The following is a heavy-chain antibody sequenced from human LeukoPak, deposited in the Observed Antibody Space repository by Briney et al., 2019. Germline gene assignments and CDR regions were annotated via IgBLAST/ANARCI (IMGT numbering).Heavy chain of an antibody. Sequence: DPGGSLRLSCAASGFTFSSYAMSWVRQASGKGLEWVSAISGSGGSTYYADSVKGRFTISRDNSKNTLYLQMNSLRAGDTAVYYCAVYYGSVMGAFDIWGQGTMVTVSS. CDR1: GFTFSSYA. D-gene: IGHD3-10*01. CDR2: ISGSGGST. J-gene: IGHJ3*02. V-gene: IGHV3-23*01. CDR3: AVYYGSVMGAFDI.